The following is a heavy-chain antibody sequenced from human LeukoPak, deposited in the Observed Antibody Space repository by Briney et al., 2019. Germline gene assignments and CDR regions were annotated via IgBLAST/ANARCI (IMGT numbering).Heavy chain of an antibody. CDR1: GGCISSYY. CDR2: TYYSGIT. J-gene: IGHJ5*02. CDR3: ARDLGFCSTTSCYPWFDP. Sequence: SETVSLTCTVSGGCISSYYWSWIRQPPGKGLEWIGYTYYSGITNYNPSLKSRVTISVDTSKSQFSLKLTSVTAADTAVYYCARDLGFCSTTSCYPWFDPWGQGTLVTVSS. V-gene: IGHV4-59*01. D-gene: IGHD2-2*01.